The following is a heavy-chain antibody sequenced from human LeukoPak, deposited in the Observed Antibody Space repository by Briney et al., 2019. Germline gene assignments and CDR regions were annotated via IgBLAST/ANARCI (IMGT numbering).Heavy chain of an antibody. CDR1: GFTLSSYW. J-gene: IGHJ5*02. Sequence: GGSLRLSCAASGFTLSSYWMHWVRQATGKGLVWVSRINSDETTTTYADSVKGRFTISRDNAKSTLYLQMNSLRAEDTAVYYCARGLYANWFDPWGQGTLVTVSS. CDR2: INSDETTT. CDR3: ARGLYANWFDP. V-gene: IGHV3-74*01. D-gene: IGHD3-16*01.